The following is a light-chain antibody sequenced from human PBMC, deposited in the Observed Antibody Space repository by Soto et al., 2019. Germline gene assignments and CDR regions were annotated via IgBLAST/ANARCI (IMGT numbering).Light chain of an antibody. CDR3: QQYGSSLTT. V-gene: IGKV3-20*01. J-gene: IGKJ1*01. CDR1: QSVSSSY. CDR2: GAS. Sequence: EIVLTQSPGTLSLSPGERATLSCRASQSVSSSYLAWYQQKPGQAPRLLIYGASSRATGIPDRFSGSGSGTHFTLTISRLEPEDFAVYYCQQYGSSLTTFGQGTKVEI.